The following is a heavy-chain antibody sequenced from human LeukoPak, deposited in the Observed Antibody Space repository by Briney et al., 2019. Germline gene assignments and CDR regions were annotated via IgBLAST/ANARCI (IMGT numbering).Heavy chain of an antibody. D-gene: IGHD5-24*01. CDR2: IYTSGTT. V-gene: IGHV4-4*09. CDR3: ERRINYRGFYFDS. CDR1: GDSISSYY. Sequence: PSETLSLTCSVSGDSISSYYGSWIRQPPGKGLEWIGFIYTSGTTTYNPSLESRVTMSVDMSNNQFSLKLTSVTAADTAVYYCERRINYRGFYFDSWGQGALVTVSS. J-gene: IGHJ4*02.